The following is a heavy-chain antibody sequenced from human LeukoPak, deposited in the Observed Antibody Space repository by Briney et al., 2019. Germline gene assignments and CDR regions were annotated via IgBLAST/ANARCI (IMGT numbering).Heavy chain of an antibody. CDR3: ARHYGYNYPPNY. CDR2: ITSSSSYI. J-gene: IGHJ4*02. D-gene: IGHD5-24*01. CDR1: GFTFSSYT. Sequence: KSGGSLRLSCAASGFTFSSYTMNWVRQAPGKGLEWVSSITSSSSYIYYADSVKGRFTISRDNAKNSLYLHMNSLRAEDTAVYYCARHYGYNYPPNYWGQGTLVTVSS. V-gene: IGHV3-21*01.